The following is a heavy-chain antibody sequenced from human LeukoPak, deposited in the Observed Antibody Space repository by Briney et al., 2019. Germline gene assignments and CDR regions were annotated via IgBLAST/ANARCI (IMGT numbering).Heavy chain of an antibody. Sequence: SETLSLTCAVYGGSFSGYYWSWIRQPPGKGLEWIGEINHSGSTNYNPSLKSRVTISVDTSKNQFSLKLSSVTAADTAVYYCARDRRTSGSGSYYPPYYYYYGMDVWGQGTTVTVSS. V-gene: IGHV4-34*01. CDR3: ARDRRTSGSGSYYPPYYYYYGMDV. D-gene: IGHD3-10*01. J-gene: IGHJ6*02. CDR1: GGSFSGYY. CDR2: INHSGST.